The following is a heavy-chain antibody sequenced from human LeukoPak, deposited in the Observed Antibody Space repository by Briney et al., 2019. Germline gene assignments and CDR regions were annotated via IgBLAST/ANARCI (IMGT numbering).Heavy chain of an antibody. CDR1: GGSISSGRYY. V-gene: IGHV4-61*02. CDR2: IYTSGST. D-gene: IGHD4-17*01. CDR3: ARADDYGLYFDY. Sequence: SETLSLTCTVSGGSISSGRYYWSWIRQPARKGLEWIGRIYTSGSTQYNPSLKSRVTISLDTSKNQFSLKLSSVTAADTAVYYCARADDYGLYFDYWGQGTLVTVSS. J-gene: IGHJ4*02.